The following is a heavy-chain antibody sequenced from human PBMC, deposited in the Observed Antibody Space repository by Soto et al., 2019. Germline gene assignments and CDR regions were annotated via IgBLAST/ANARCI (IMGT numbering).Heavy chain of an antibody. CDR1: GFTFSDYY. Sequence: GGSLRLSCAASGFTFSDYYMSWIRQPPGKGPEWVSYISSSSSYTNYADSVKGRFTISRDNAKNSLYLEMNSLRGEDTAVYYCARDFPDYSSISTRPFYYGLDVWGHGTTVTVS. CDR3: ARDFPDYSSISTRPFYYGLDV. CDR2: ISSSSSYT. J-gene: IGHJ6*02. V-gene: IGHV3-11*06. D-gene: IGHD6-6*01.